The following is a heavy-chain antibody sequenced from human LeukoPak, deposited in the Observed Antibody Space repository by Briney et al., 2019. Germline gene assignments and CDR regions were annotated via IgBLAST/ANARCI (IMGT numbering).Heavy chain of an antibody. CDR2: INSDGSST. D-gene: IGHD2-15*01. J-gene: IGHJ1*01. V-gene: IGHV3-74*01. CDR3: ARTPGYCSGGNCYRYFQN. Sequence: PGGSLRLSCAASGFTFSSYWMHWVRQAPGKGLVWVSRINSDGSSTSYADSVKGRFTISRDNAKNSLYLQMNSLRAEDTAVYYCARTPGYCSGGNCYRYFQNWGQGTLVTVSS. CDR1: GFTFSSYW.